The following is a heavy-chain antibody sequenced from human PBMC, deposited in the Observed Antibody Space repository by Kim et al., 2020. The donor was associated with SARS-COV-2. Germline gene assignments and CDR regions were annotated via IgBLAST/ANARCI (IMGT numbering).Heavy chain of an antibody. Sequence: GGSLRLSCAASGFTFDDYAMHWVRQAPGKGLEWVSGISWNSGSIGYADSVKGRFTISRDNAKNSLYLQMNSLRAEDTALYYCAKEEYGDPGYFDYWGQGT. CDR3: AKEEYGDPGYFDY. CDR1: GFTFDDYA. V-gene: IGHV3-9*01. J-gene: IGHJ4*02. CDR2: ISWNSGSI. D-gene: IGHD4-17*01.